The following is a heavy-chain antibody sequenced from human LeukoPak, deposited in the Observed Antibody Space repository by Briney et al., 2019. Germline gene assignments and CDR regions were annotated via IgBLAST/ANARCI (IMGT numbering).Heavy chain of an antibody. J-gene: IGHJ4*02. Sequence: GGSLRLSCEASGFTFSSYWMTWVRQAPGKGLECVANINEDESQKYHVDSVKGRFTISRDNAKNSLFLEMNSLTADDTAVYYCVRPSTVTIYWGQGTPVTVPS. D-gene: IGHD4-17*01. CDR2: INEDESQK. CDR3: VRPSTVTIY. V-gene: IGHV3-7*01. CDR1: GFTFSSYW.